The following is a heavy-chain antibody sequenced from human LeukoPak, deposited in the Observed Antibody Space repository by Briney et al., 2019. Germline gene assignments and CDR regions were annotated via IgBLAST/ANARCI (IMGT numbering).Heavy chain of an antibody. Sequence: ASVKFPCKASGYTFTSYGISWVRQAPGQGLEWMGWISAYNGNTNYAQKLQGRVTMTTDTSTSTAYMELRSLRSDDTAVYYCARGIAVAGWFDPWGQGTLVTVSS. CDR2: ISAYNGNT. V-gene: IGHV1-18*01. J-gene: IGHJ5*02. CDR3: ARGIAVAGWFDP. D-gene: IGHD6-19*01. CDR1: GYTFTSYG.